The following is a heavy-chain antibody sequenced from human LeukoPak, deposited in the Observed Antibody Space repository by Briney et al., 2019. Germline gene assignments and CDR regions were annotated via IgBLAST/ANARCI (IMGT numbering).Heavy chain of an antibody. CDR3: AGVGGARVY. CDR2: INSDGSIT. D-gene: IGHD1-26*01. CDR1: GFTLSSYW. J-gene: IGHJ4*02. Sequence: PEGSLRLSCAASGFTLSSYWMYWVRQAPGKGLVWVSRINSDGSITNYADSVKGRFTISRDNAKNTLYLQMNSLRAEDTAVYYCAGVGGARVYWGQGTLVTVSS. V-gene: IGHV3-74*01.